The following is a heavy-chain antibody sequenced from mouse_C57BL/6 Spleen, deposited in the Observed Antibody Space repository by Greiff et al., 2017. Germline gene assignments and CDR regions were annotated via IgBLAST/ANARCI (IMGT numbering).Heavy chain of an antibody. Sequence: VHVKQSGPELVKPGASVKISCKASGYSFTDYNMNWVKQSNGKSLEWIGVINPNYGTTSYNQKFKGKATLTVDQSSSTAYMQLNSLTSEDSAVYYCARTGDYDDYAMDYWGQGTSVTVSS. V-gene: IGHV1-39*01. D-gene: IGHD2-4*01. J-gene: IGHJ4*01. CDR3: ARTGDYDDYAMDY. CDR2: INPNYGTT. CDR1: GYSFTDYN.